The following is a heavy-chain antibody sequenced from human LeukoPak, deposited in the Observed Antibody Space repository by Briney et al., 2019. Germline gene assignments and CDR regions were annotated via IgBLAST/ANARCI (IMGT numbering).Heavy chain of an antibody. V-gene: IGHV3-23*01. J-gene: IGHJ6*04. CDR2: ISDSGGST. D-gene: IGHD3-10*02. Sequence: GGSLRLSCAASGFTFSSYGMTWVRQAPGKGLEWVSSISDSGGSTFYADSVKGRFTISRDNAKNSLYLQMNSLRAEDTAVYYCAELGITMIGGVWGKGTTVTISS. CDR1: GFTFSSYG. CDR3: AELGITMIGGV.